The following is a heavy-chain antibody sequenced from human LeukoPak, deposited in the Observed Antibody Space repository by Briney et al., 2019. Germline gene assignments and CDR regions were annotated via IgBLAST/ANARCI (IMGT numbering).Heavy chain of an antibody. J-gene: IGHJ4*01. V-gene: IGHV3-7*01. D-gene: IGHD7-27*01. CDR2: INQDGSEK. CDR1: GFTFSNFW. Sequence: PGGSLRLSCAGYGFTFSNFWMNWVRRAPGKGLEWVANINQDGSEKYYADSVKGRFTLSRDNAENSVYLQMNNLRPEETAVYYCATLNWESPDYWGQGTQVTVSS. CDR3: ATLNWESPDY.